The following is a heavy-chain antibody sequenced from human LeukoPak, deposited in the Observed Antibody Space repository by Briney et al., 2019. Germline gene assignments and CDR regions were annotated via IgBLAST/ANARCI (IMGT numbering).Heavy chain of an antibody. D-gene: IGHD6-19*01. Sequence: SETLSLTCAVYGGSFSGYYWSWIRQPPGKGLEWIREINHSGSTNYNPSLKSRVTISVDTSKNQFSLKLSSVTAADTAVYYCARKRSRAVAAVDYWGQGTLVTVSS. CDR3: ARKRSRAVAAVDY. CDR2: INHSGST. V-gene: IGHV4-34*01. J-gene: IGHJ4*02. CDR1: GGSFSGYY.